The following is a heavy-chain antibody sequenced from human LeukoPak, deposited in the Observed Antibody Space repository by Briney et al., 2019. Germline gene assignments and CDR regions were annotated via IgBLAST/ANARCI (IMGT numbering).Heavy chain of an antibody. CDR3: ARVVEAAAFDS. CDR2: ISRNSRYI. J-gene: IGHJ4*02. D-gene: IGHD6-13*01. V-gene: IGHV3-21*06. Sequence: GGSLRLSCAASGFSFSTYSMNWVRQAPGKGLEWVSSISRNSRYIYYADSMRGRFTISRDNAKNSLYLQMNSLKPEDTAVYYCARVVEAAAFDSWGQGTLVTVSS. CDR1: GFSFSTYS.